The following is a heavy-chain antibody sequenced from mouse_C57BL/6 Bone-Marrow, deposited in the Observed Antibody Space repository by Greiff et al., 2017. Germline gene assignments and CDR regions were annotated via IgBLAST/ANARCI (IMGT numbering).Heavy chain of an antibody. Sequence: VQLQQSGPELVKPGASVKISCKASGYTFTDYYMNWVKQSHGKSLEWIGDINPNNGGTSYNQKFKGKATLTVDKSSSTAYMELRSLTSEDSAVYYCARVGGITRYFDVWGTGTTVTVSS. J-gene: IGHJ1*03. CDR2: INPNNGGT. D-gene: IGHD2-4*01. CDR3: ARVGGITRYFDV. V-gene: IGHV1-26*01. CDR1: GYTFTDYY.